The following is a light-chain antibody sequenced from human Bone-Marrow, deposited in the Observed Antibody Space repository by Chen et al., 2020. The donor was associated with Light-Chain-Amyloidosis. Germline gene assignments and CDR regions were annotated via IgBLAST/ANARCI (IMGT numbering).Light chain of an antibody. CDR2: DDS. J-gene: IGLJ3*02. CDR3: QVWDRSSDRPV. V-gene: IGLV3-21*02. CDR1: NIGSTS. Sequence: SYVLTQPSSVSVAPGQTATIACGGNNIGSTSVHWYQQTPGQAPLLVVYDDSDRPSGIPERLSGSNSGNTATLTISRGEAGDEADYHCQVWDRSSDRPVFGGGTKLTVL.